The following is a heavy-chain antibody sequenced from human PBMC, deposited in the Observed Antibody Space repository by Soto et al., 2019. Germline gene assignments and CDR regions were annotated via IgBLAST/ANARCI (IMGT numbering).Heavy chain of an antibody. Sequence: ASVKVSCKASGYTFTSYDLSWVRQAPGQGLEWIGWMSPDNDNAGYAQKFQGRVTMTSNTSISTAYMELSSLRSEDTAVYYCTKSGAHGSVFLERLPSGNWFDPWGQGTLVTVSS. J-gene: IGHJ5*02. CDR1: GYTFTSYD. CDR3: TKSGAHGSVFLERLPSGNWFDP. CDR2: MSPDNDNA. V-gene: IGHV1-8*01. D-gene: IGHD3-3*01.